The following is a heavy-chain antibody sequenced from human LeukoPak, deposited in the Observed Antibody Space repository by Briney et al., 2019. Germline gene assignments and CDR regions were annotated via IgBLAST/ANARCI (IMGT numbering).Heavy chain of an antibody. Sequence: PGGSLRLSCAASGFTVSSNYMNWVRQAPGKGLEWIGSIYYSGITYYNPSLKSRVTMSVGTSKNQFSLKLSSVTAADTAVYYCARRRVWSGYFNWFDPRGQGTLVTVSS. D-gene: IGHD3-3*01. CDR3: ARRRVWSGYFNWFDP. CDR2: IYYSGIT. V-gene: IGHV4-39*01. J-gene: IGHJ5*02. CDR1: GFTVSSNY.